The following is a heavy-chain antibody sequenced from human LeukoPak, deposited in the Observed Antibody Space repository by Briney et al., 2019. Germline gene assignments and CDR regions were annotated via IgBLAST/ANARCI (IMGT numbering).Heavy chain of an antibody. Sequence: SVKVSCKASGGTFSSYAISWVRQAPGQGLEWMGRIIPILGIANYAQKFQGRVTITADKSTSTAYMELSSLRSEDTAVYYCARAARDYYDSSGYYYYFQHWGQGTLVTVSS. J-gene: IGHJ1*01. CDR3: ARAARDYYDSSGYYYYFQH. CDR1: GGTFSSYA. CDR2: IIPILGIA. V-gene: IGHV1-69*04. D-gene: IGHD3-22*01.